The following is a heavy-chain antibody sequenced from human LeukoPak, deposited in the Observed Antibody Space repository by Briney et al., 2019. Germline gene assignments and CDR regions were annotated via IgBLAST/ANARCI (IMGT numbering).Heavy chain of an antibody. CDR1: GYTFTAYY. CDR2: INPNSGGT. Sequence: ASVKVSCKASGYTFTAYYVHWVRQAPGQGLEWMGWINPNSGGTNYAQKFQGRVTMTTDTSTSTAYMELRSLRSDDTAVYYCARETYCGGDCYPPRYYYYGMDVWGQGTTVTVSS. D-gene: IGHD2-21*02. CDR3: ARETYCGGDCYPPRYYYYGMDV. J-gene: IGHJ6*02. V-gene: IGHV1-2*02.